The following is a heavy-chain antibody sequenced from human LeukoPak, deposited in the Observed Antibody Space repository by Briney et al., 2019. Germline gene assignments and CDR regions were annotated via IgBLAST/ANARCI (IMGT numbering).Heavy chain of an antibody. CDR1: AGSISSSSYS. J-gene: IGHJ4*02. D-gene: IGHD1-1*01. CDR2: IYYSGST. V-gene: IGHV4-39*07. Sequence: PSETLSLTCTVSAGSISSSSYSWGWIRQSPGKGLEWIGSIYYSGSTYYNPSLKSRVTISVDMSKNQFSLNLSSVTAADTAVYYCARDRQINWFYYWGQGTLVTVSS. CDR3: ARDRQINWFYY.